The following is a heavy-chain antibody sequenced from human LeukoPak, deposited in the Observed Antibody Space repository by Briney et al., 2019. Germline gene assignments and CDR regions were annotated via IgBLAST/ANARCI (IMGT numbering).Heavy chain of an antibody. V-gene: IGHV4-59*01. Sequence: PSETLSLTCTVPGGSISSYYWSWIRQPPGKGLEWIGYIYYSGSTNYNPSLKSRVTISVDTSKNQFSLKLSSVTAADTAVYYCVANYGDYVFDYWGQGTLVTVSS. CDR1: GGSISSYY. CDR2: IYYSGST. D-gene: IGHD4-17*01. J-gene: IGHJ4*02. CDR3: VANYGDYVFDY.